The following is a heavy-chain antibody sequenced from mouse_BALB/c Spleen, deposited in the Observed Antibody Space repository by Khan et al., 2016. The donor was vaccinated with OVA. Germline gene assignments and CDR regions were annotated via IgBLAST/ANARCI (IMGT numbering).Heavy chain of an antibody. CDR2: IDPEFGNT. V-gene: IGHV14-3*02. J-gene: IGHJ4*01. CDR1: GFNIKDTY. D-gene: IGHD1-2*01. Sequence: VQLQQSGAELVKPGASVKLSCTASGFNIKDTYIHWVKQRPEQGLEWIGRIDPEFGNTKYDPKFQDKATIIADTSSNTVYLHLSSLTSEDTAVYFCTRTEIHYYGSYAMDNWGQGISVTVSS. CDR3: TRTEIHYYGSYAMDN.